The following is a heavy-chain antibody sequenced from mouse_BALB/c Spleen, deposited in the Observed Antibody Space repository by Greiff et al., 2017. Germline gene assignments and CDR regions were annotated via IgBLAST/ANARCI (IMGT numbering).Heavy chain of an antibody. V-gene: IGHV5-17*02. CDR1: GFAFSSFG. Sequence: EVKVVESGGGLVKPGGSLKLSCAASGFAFSSFGMHWVRQAPEKGLEWVAYISSGSSTIYYADTVKGRFTISRDNPKNTLFLQMTSLRSEDTAMYYCARWGGNYPYYFDYWGQGTTLTVSS. CDR3: ARWGGNYPYYFDY. J-gene: IGHJ2*01. D-gene: IGHD2-1*01. CDR2: ISSGSSTI.